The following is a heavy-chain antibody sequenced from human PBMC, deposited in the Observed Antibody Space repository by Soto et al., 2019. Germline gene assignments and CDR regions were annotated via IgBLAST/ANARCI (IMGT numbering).Heavy chain of an antibody. Sequence: QVQLQESGPGLVKPSQTLSLTCTVSGGSISSGDYYWSWIRQPPGKGLEWIGYIYYSGSTYYNPSLKRRVTISVDTSQNQIPLKLSSVPAADTAGYYCASAIVVVPAAIGWFDPWGQGTLVTVSS. D-gene: IGHD2-2*01. CDR3: ASAIVVVPAAIGWFDP. CDR2: IYYSGST. J-gene: IGHJ5*02. CDR1: GGSISSGDYY. V-gene: IGHV4-30-4*01.